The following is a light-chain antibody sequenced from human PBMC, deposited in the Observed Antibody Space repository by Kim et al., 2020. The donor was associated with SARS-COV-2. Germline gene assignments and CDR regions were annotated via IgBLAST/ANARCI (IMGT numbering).Light chain of an antibody. Sequence: SSELTQDAAVSVALGQTVTITCLGDSLRMSYATWYQQKPGQAPILVIYAENSRPSGIPDRLFGSYSRNTASLTISGAQAEDEADYYCSSRDISSDQVLFGGGTQLTVL. CDR3: SSRDISSDQVL. CDR2: AEN. CDR1: SLRMSY. V-gene: IGLV3-19*01. J-gene: IGLJ3*02.